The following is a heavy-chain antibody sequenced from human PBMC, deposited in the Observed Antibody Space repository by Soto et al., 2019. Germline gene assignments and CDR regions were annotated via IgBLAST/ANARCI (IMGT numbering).Heavy chain of an antibody. V-gene: IGHV3-9*01. Sequence: EVQLVESGGGLVQPGRSLRLSCEASGFTFDDYAMHWVRQAPGKGLEWVSGISWNSGSIGYADSVKGRFTISRDNAKNSLYLQMNSLRAEDTALYYCAKAGRYDFWSGPYFDYWGQGTLVTVSS. J-gene: IGHJ4*02. CDR1: GFTFDDYA. CDR3: AKAGRYDFWSGPYFDY. D-gene: IGHD3-3*01. CDR2: ISWNSGSI.